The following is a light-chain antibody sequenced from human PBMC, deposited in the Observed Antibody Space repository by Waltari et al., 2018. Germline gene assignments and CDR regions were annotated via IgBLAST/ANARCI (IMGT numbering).Light chain of an antibody. CDR1: QSVLYNSNNKNY. CDR2: WAS. CDR3: QQYYSTPPLT. J-gene: IGKJ4*01. Sequence: DIVMTQSPDSLAVSLGEWATINCKSSQSVLYNSNNKNYLAWYQQKPGQPPRLLIYWASTRESGVPDRFSGSGSETDFTLTISSLQAEDVAVYYCQQYYSTPPLTFGGGTKVEIK. V-gene: IGKV4-1*01.